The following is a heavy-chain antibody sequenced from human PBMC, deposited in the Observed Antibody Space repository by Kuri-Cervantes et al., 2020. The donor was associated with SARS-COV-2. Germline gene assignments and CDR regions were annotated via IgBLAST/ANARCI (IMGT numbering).Heavy chain of an antibody. V-gene: IGHV4-4*09. D-gene: IGHD6-19*01. CDR3: ARAGIGAVAGNFDY. CDR1: GGSFSRYY. Sequence: SETLSLTCAVSGGSFSRYYWNWVRQPPGKGLEWIGYIYHSGSTYYNPSLKSRVTISVDTSKNQFSLKLSSVTAADTAVYYCARAGIGAVAGNFDYWGQGTLVTVSS. J-gene: IGHJ4*02. CDR2: IYHSGST.